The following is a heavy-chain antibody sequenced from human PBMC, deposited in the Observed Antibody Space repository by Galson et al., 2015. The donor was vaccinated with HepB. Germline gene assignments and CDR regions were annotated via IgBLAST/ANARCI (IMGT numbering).Heavy chain of an antibody. D-gene: IGHD6-13*01. CDR2: IYHSGST. V-gene: IGHV4-39*01. J-gene: IGHJ4*02. Sequence: ETLSLTCTVSGGSISSSSYYWGWIRQPPGKGLEWIGSIYHSGSTYYNPSLKSRVTISVDTSKNQFSLNLSSVTAADTALYYCASDIIAAAGRSLDSWGQGTLVTVSS. CDR3: ASDIIAAAGRSLDS. CDR1: GGSISSSSYY.